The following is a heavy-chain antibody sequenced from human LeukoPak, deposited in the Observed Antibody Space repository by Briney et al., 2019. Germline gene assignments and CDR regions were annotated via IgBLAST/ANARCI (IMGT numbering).Heavy chain of an antibody. D-gene: IGHD2-2*01. CDR2: ISGSGGST. Sequence: GGSLRLSCAASGFTFSSYAMSWVRQAPGKGLEWVSAISGSGGSTYYADSVKGRFTISRDNSKNTLYLQMNSLRAEDTAVYYCAKDLCSTSCYDIDYWGQGTLVTVSS. CDR3: AKDLCSTSCYDIDY. J-gene: IGHJ4*02. CDR1: GFTFSSYA. V-gene: IGHV3-23*01.